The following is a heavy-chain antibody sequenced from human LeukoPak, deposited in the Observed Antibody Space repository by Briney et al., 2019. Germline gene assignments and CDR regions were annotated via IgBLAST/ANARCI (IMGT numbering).Heavy chain of an antibody. Sequence: GGSLRLSCAAPGFTFSSYAMSWVRQAPGKGLEWVSAISGSGGSTYYADSVKGRFTISRDNSKNTLYLQMNSLRAEDTAVYYCAKGEMATIPKARIDYWGQGTLVTVSS. J-gene: IGHJ4*02. CDR2: ISGSGGST. CDR1: GFTFSSYA. CDR3: AKGEMATIPKARIDY. D-gene: IGHD5-24*01. V-gene: IGHV3-23*01.